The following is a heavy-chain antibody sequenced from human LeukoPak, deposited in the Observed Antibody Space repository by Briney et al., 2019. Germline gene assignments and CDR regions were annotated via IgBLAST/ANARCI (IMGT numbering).Heavy chain of an antibody. CDR2: IKHDGTEQ. CDR3: ARSYSRVGFDF. D-gene: IGHD6-13*01. Sequence: GGSLRLSCAASGFIFSSHWMSWVRQAPGKGLEWVANIKHDGTEQYFVDSVKGRFTISRDNAKNSLFLQMNSLRAEDTAVYYCARSYSRVGFDFWGQGTLVTVSS. V-gene: IGHV3-7*04. J-gene: IGHJ4*02. CDR1: GFIFSSHW.